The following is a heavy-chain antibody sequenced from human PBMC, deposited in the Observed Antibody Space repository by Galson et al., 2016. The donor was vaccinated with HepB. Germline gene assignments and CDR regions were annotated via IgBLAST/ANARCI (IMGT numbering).Heavy chain of an antibody. V-gene: IGHV2-5*02. CDR1: GFSLSTSGVG. Sequence: PALVKPTQTLTLTCMFSGFSLSTSGVGVGWIRQSPGKALEWLGVIYWDDDKRYSPSLKSRVNIRKDTSKNEVVFTMTNMEAADTATYDCAHLDGEYTSTHVYVQWGQGILVTVSS. J-gene: IGHJ4*02. D-gene: IGHD6-6*01. CDR2: IYWDDDK. CDR3: AHLDGEYTSTHVYVQ.